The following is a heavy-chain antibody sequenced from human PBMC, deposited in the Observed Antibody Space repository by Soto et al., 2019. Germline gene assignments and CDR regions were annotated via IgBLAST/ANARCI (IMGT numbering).Heavy chain of an antibody. CDR2: IVVGSGNT. CDR1: GFTFTISA. Sequence: SVKVSCKASGFTFTISAVQWVRQARGQRLEWIGWIVVGSGNTNYAQKFQERVTITRDMSTSTAYMELSSLRSEDTAVYYCAAVPFNPLTIFGVVNTLDYYYGMDVWGQGTTVTVS. D-gene: IGHD3-3*01. CDR3: AAVPFNPLTIFGVVNTLDYYYGMDV. J-gene: IGHJ6*02. V-gene: IGHV1-58*01.